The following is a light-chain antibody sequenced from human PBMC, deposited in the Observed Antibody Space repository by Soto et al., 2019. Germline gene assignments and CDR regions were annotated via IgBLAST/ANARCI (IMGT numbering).Light chain of an antibody. V-gene: IGLV1-40*01. CDR3: QSYDSSLSAWV. Sequence: QSVLTQPPSVSGAPGQRVTISCTESSSNIGAGYDVHWYQQLPGTAPKLLIYANSNRPSGVPDRFSGSKSGTSASLAITGLHAEDEADYYCQSYDSSLSAWVFGGGTKLTVL. J-gene: IGLJ3*02. CDR2: ANS. CDR1: SSNIGAGYD.